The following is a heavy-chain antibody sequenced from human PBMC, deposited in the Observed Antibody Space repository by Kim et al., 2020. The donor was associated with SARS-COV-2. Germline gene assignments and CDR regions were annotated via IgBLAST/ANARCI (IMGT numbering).Heavy chain of an antibody. D-gene: IGHD1-7*01. CDR2: IIPIFGTA. J-gene: IGHJ4*02. CDR1: GGTFSSYA. V-gene: IGHV1-69*13. CDR3: ARDHRLELRSFGY. Sequence: SVKVSCKASGGTFSSYAISWVRQAPGQGLEWMGGIIPIFGTANYAQKFQGRVTITADESTSTAYMELSSLRSEDTAVYYCARDHRLELRSFGYWGQGTLVTVSS.